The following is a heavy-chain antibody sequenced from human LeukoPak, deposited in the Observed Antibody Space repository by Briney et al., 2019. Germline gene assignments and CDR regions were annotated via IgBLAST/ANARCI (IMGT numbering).Heavy chain of an antibody. V-gene: IGHV3-21*01. D-gene: IGHD6-13*01. J-gene: IGHJ6*03. Sequence: GGSLRLSCAASGFTFSSYSMNWVRQAPGKGLEWVSSISSSSSYIYYADSVKGRFTISRDNAKNSLYLQMNSLRAEDTAVYYCARAGAAAALFYYYMDVWGKGSTVTVSS. CDR3: ARAGAAAALFYYYMDV. CDR1: GFTFSSYS. CDR2: ISSSSSYI.